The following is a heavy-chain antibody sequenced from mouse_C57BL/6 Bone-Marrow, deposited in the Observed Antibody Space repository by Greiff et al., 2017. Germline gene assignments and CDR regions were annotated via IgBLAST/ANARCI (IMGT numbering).Heavy chain of an antibody. CDR3: TTEVTTPDY. CDR2: IDPENGDT. CDR1: GFNIKDDY. V-gene: IGHV14-4*01. Sequence: VQLQQSGAELVRPGASVKLSCTASGFNIKDDYMHWVKQRPEQGLEWIGWIDPENGDTEYASKFQGKATITADTSSNTAYLQISSLTSEDTAVYYCTTEVTTPDYWGQGTTLTVSS. J-gene: IGHJ2*01. D-gene: IGHD2-2*01.